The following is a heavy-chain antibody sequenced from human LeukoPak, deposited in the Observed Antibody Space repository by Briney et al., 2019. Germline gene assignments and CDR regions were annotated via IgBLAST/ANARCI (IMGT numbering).Heavy chain of an antibody. CDR3: ARTVDYYDSSGYYRSAFDI. D-gene: IGHD3-22*01. Sequence: WASVKVSCKASGGTFSSYAISWVRQAPGQGLEWMGGIIPIFGTANYAQKFQGRVTITADESTSTAYMELSSLRSEDTAVYYCARTVDYYDSSGYYRSAFDIWGQGTMVTVSS. CDR2: IIPIFGTA. CDR1: GGTFSSYA. J-gene: IGHJ3*02. V-gene: IGHV1-69*13.